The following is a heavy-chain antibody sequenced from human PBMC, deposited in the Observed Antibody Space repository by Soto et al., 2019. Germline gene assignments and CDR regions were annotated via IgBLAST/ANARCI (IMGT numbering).Heavy chain of an antibody. J-gene: IGHJ6*02. CDR3: ARGIVGVMIDYYYGMDV. D-gene: IGHD3-22*01. CDR2: LYSGGST. V-gene: IGHV3-53*01. CDR1: GFIVSSNY. Sequence: GGSLRLSCAASGFIVSSNYMTWVRQAPGKGLEWVSLLYSGGSTYYADSVKGRFTISRDNPKNTLNLQMNSLRVEDTAVYYCARGIVGVMIDYYYGMDVWGQGTTVTVSS.